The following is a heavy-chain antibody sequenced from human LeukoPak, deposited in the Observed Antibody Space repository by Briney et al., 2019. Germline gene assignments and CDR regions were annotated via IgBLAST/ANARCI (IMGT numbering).Heavy chain of an antibody. J-gene: IGHJ4*02. D-gene: IGHD5-18*01. Sequence: GGSLRLSCAASGLTFSDYWMHWVRQPPGKGLVWVALVKGDGRTTIYADSVKGRFTISRDNAKNTLYLQMNSLRADDTGVYYCATGHSCGYDYWGQGTLVTVSS. CDR2: VKGDGRTT. V-gene: IGHV3-74*01. CDR1: GLTFSDYW. CDR3: ATGHSCGYDY.